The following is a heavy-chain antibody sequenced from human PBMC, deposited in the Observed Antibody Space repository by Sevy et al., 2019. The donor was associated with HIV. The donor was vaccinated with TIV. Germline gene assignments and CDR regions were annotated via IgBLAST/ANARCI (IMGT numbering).Heavy chain of an antibody. CDR2: IIPPFGTV. J-gene: IGHJ4*02. CDR3: ALDPGIMIMNY. CDR1: GGTFSSYA. V-gene: IGHV1-69*06. D-gene: IGHD3-16*01. Sequence: ASVKVSCKASGGTFSSYAITWVRQAPGQGLEWMGGIIPPFGTVYYAQKFQGRVTITADKSTSTAYMELSSLRSEDTAVYYCALDPGIMIMNYWGQGTLVTVSS.